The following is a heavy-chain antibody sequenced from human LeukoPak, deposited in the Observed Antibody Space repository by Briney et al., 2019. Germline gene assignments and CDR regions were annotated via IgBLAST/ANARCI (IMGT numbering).Heavy chain of an antibody. D-gene: IGHD4-23*01. V-gene: IGHV3-7*05. CDR2: IKPDGSVK. CDR1: GFTFSSYW. J-gene: IGHJ2*01. Sequence: GGSLRLSCAASGFTFSSYWVTWVRQAPGKGLEWVANIKPDGSVKSYVDSVKGRFTISRDNAKKSLYLEMNSLRAEDTAVYYCASPLLESGGNIHFGLWGRGTLVTVSS. CDR3: ASPLLESGGNIHFGL.